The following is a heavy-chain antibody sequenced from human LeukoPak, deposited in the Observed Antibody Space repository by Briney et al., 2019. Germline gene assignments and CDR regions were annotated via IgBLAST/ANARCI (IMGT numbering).Heavy chain of an antibody. D-gene: IGHD2-21*02. Sequence: PGGSLRLSCAASGFTFSSYWMSWVRRAPGEGLEWVANIKQDGSEKYYVDSVKGRFTISRDNAKNSLYLQMNSLRAEDTAVYYCAREIVVVVTAMIDYWGQGTLVTVSS. V-gene: IGHV3-7*03. CDR2: IKQDGSEK. CDR3: AREIVVVVTAMIDY. J-gene: IGHJ4*02. CDR1: GFTFSSYW.